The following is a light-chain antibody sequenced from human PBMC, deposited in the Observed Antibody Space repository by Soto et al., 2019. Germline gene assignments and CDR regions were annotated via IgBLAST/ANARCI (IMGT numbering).Light chain of an antibody. V-gene: IGLV2-23*01. J-gene: IGLJ1*01. CDR2: DGS. CDR3: CSYAGISTFYV. Sequence: QSVLTQPASVSGSPGQSITISCTGTSSDFGSYNLVSWYQQHPGKAPKLMIYDGSKRPSGVSNRFSGSKSDNTASLTISGLQAEDEADYYCCSYAGISTFYVFGTGTKVTVL. CDR1: SSDFGSYNL.